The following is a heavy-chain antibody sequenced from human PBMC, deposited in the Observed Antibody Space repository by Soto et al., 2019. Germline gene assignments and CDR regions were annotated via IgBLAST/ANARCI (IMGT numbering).Heavy chain of an antibody. J-gene: IGHJ5*02. D-gene: IGHD3-3*01. CDR3: AKIESDFWSGYYISAWWFDP. CDR2: ISGSGGST. V-gene: IGHV3-23*01. CDR1: GFTFSSYA. Sequence: GGSLRLSCAASGFTFSSYAMSWVRQAPGKGLEWVSAISGSGGSTYYADSVKGRFTISRDNSKNTLYLQMNSLRAEDTAVYYCAKIESDFWSGYYISAWWFDPWGQGPLVTVSS.